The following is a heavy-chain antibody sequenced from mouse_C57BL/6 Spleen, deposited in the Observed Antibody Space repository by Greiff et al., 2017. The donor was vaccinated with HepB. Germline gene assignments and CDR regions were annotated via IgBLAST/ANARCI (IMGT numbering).Heavy chain of an antibody. CDR2: ISDGGSYT. D-gene: IGHD2-5*01. J-gene: IGHJ4*01. CDR3: ARGYSNYGGYAMDY. CDR1: GFTFSSYA. V-gene: IGHV5-4*01. Sequence: EVQLVESGGGLVKPGGSLKLSCAASGFTFSSYAMSWVRQTPEKRLEWVATISDGGSYTYYPDNVKGRFTISRDNAKNNLYLQMSHLKSEDTAMYYCARGYSNYGGYAMDYWGQGTSVTVSS.